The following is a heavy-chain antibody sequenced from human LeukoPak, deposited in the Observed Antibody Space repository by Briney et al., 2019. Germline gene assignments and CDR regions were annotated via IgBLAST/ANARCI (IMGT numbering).Heavy chain of an antibody. Sequence: CPGGSLRLSCAAAGYTFNDYGVSWVRQAPTKGLEWISGITWSCATTAYADSVKGRFTISRDNAKTSLFLEMNSLTAEDTALYYCARGFRDGQLYGMDVWGQGTTVTVSS. CDR3: ARGFRDGQLYGMDV. J-gene: IGHJ6*02. V-gene: IGHV3-20*04. CDR2: ITWSCATT. D-gene: IGHD1-1*01. CDR1: GYTFNDYG.